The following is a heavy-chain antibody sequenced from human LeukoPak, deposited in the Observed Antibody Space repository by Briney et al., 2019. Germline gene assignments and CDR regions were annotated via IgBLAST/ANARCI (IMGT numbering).Heavy chain of an antibody. CDR2: INHDGSST. V-gene: IGHV3-74*01. D-gene: IGHD3/OR15-3a*01. Sequence: GGSLRLSCATSGFTFTTFWMHWVRQAPGKGLVWVSRINHDGSSTNYADSVKGRFTISRDNAKNSLYLQMNSLRAEDTAVYYCARELDHGDIWGQGTMVTVSS. J-gene: IGHJ3*02. CDR3: ARELDHGDI. CDR1: GFTFTTFW.